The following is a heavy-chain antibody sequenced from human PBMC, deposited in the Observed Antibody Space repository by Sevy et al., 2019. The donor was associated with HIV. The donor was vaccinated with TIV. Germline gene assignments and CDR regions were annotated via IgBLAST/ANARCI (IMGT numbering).Heavy chain of an antibody. CDR1: GGSISSGNYY. D-gene: IGHD2-15*01. CDR2: IHASGST. J-gene: IGHJ4*02. Sequence: SETLSLTCTVSGGSISSGNYYWSWIRQPAGKGLEWIGRIHASGSTNYKSSLKSRVTMSVDTSKNQFSLRGTSVAAADTAVYYCARLVGEGATYPDYWGQGTLVTVSS. V-gene: IGHV4-61*02. CDR3: ARLVGEGATYPDY.